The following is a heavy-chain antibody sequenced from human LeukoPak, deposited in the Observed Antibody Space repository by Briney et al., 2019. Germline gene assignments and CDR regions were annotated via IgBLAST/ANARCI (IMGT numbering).Heavy chain of an antibody. V-gene: IGHV4-59*01. D-gene: IGHD5-12*01. Sequence: SETLSLTCTVSGGSISNYYWSWIRQPPGKGLEWIGYIYYSGSTNYSPSLKSRVTISVDTSKNQFSLKVTSVSAADTAVYYCARIGGSAAFDIWGQGTMVTVSS. J-gene: IGHJ3*02. CDR3: ARIGGSAAFDI. CDR2: IYYSGST. CDR1: GGSISNYY.